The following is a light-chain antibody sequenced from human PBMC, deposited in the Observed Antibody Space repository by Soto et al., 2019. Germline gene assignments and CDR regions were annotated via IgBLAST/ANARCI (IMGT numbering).Light chain of an antibody. Sequence: EIVLTQSPATLCVSPGERATLSCRASQSVSSNLAWYQQKSGQAPSLLIYDASTRATGIPARFSGSGSGTEFTLTISSLQSEDSAVYYCQQYNNWPPLTFGGGTKVEIK. CDR3: QQYNNWPPLT. V-gene: IGKV3D-15*01. CDR1: QSVSSN. J-gene: IGKJ4*01. CDR2: DAS.